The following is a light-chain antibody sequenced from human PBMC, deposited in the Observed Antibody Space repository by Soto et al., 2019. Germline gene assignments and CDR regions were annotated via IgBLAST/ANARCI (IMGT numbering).Light chain of an antibody. CDR3: QQYTNTNNPWM. Sequence: DIRMTPATYSLSESLLDTVTISCRPIQSVDNYLKWYQQKPGKAPGLLIYAASTLQSGVPSRFSGSGSGTEFTLIISGLQPDDSATYYCQQYTNTNNPWMFGQGTKVDIK. V-gene: IGKV1-39*01. CDR2: AAS. CDR1: QSVDNY. J-gene: IGKJ1*01.